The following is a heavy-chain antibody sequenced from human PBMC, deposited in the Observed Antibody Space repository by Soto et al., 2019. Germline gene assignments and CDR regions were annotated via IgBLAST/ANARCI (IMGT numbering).Heavy chain of an antibody. V-gene: IGHV2-5*02. CDR1: GFSLSTSGVG. Sequence: QITLKESGPTLVKPTQTLTLTCTFSGFSLSTSGVGVGWIRQPPGKALEWLALIYWDDDKRYSPSLKSRLTITKDXXKXQXXLTMTNMDPVDTGTYYCAHRTVTTVVPYYFYGMDVWGQGTTVTVSS. D-gene: IGHD4-17*01. CDR2: IYWDDDK. CDR3: AHRTVTTVVPYYFYGMDV. J-gene: IGHJ6*02.